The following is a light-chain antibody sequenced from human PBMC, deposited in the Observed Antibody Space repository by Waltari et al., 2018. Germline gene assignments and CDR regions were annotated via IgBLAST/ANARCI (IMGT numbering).Light chain of an antibody. CDR2: QDS. CDR1: ILEDSC. V-gene: IGLV3-1*01. CDR3: QAWDRNTYVV. Sequence: SYELTQPPSVSVSPGTTARISCSGDILEDSCVCWYQQKPGQSLVLGLHQDSKRPSGIPERFSGFNSGNTSTLTISETQAMDEADYYCQAWDRNTYVVFGGGTKLTVL. J-gene: IGLJ2*01.